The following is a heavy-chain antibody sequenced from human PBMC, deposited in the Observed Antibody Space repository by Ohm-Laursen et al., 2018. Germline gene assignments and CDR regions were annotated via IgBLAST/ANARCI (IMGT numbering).Heavy chain of an antibody. V-gene: IGHV4-38-2*02. CDR3: AREVVGATPDY. Sequence: SDTLSLTCAVSGDSINSDDYWVWIRQPPGKGLEWIGSIRHSGSTYYKPSLRSRVTISVDTSKNQFSLKLSSVTAADTAVYYCAREVVGATPDYWGQGTLVTVSS. J-gene: IGHJ4*02. CDR2: IRHSGST. CDR1: GDSINSDDY. D-gene: IGHD1-26*01.